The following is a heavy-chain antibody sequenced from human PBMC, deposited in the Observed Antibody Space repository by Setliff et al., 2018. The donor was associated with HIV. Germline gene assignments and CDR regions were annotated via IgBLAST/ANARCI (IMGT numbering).Heavy chain of an antibody. CDR3: ARQNRYYYGSGSFHNWFDP. CDR1: GGTFSSYA. CDR2: IIPILGIA. D-gene: IGHD3-10*01. J-gene: IGHJ5*02. V-gene: IGHV1-69*10. Sequence: SFPSSGGTFSSYAISWVRQAPGQGLEWMGGIIPILGIANYAQKVQGIVTLTADKSTSNAYMELSSLRSEDTAVYYCARQNRYYYGSGSFHNWFDPWGQGTLVPVSS.